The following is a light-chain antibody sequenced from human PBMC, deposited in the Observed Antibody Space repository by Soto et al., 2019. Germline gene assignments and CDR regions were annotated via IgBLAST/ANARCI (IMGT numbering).Light chain of an antibody. Sequence: EIVMTQSPATLSVSPGERATLSCRASQSVSSGLSWYQQKPGQAPRLLIYGASSRATGIPDRFSGSGSGTDFTLTISRLEPEDFAVYYCQQFGSSLPITFGQGTRLEIK. CDR1: QSVSSG. CDR2: GAS. CDR3: QQFGSSLPIT. V-gene: IGKV3-20*01. J-gene: IGKJ5*01.